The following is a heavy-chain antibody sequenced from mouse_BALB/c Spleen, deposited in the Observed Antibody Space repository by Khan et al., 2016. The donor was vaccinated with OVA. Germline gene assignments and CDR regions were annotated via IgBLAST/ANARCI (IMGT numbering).Heavy chain of an antibody. D-gene: IGHD1-1*01. V-gene: IGHV2-2*02. Sequence: VQLVETGPGLVQPSQSLSITCTVSGFSLTSYGVHWVRQSPGKGLEWLGVIWSGGSTDYNAAFISRLSISKDNSKSQVFFKMNSLQANDTAIYYCARNFDYYGSRNAMDYWGQGTSVTVSS. J-gene: IGHJ4*01. CDR3: ARNFDYYGSRNAMDY. CDR1: GFSLTSYG. CDR2: IWSGGST.